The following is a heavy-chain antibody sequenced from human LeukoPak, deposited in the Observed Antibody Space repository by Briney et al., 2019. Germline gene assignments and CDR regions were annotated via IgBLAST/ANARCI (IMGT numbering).Heavy chain of an antibody. CDR3: TRASIAAAGYFDY. V-gene: IGHV3-30*02. CDR2: IRYDGSNK. D-gene: IGHD6-13*01. CDR1: GFTFSSYG. Sequence: QPGGSLRLSCAASGFTFSSYGMHWVRQAPGKGLEWVAFIRYDGSNKYYADSVKGRFTISRDNSKNTLYLQMNSLRAEDTAVYYCTRASIAAAGYFDYWGQGTLVTVSS. J-gene: IGHJ4*02.